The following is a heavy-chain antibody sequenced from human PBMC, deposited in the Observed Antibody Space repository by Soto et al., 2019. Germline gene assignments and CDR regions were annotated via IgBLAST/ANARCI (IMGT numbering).Heavy chain of an antibody. D-gene: IGHD4-4*01. CDR2: IIPILGIA. CDR1: GGTFSSYI. V-gene: IGHV1-69*02. Sequence: QVQLVQSGAEVKKPGSSVKVSCTASGGTFSSYIISWVRQAPGPGLEWMGRIIPILGIANYAQKFQGRVTITADKSTCTTYMALSSLRSEDTAVYFCAIVTTSYFDYWGQATLVTVAS. J-gene: IGHJ4*02. CDR3: AIVTTSYFDY.